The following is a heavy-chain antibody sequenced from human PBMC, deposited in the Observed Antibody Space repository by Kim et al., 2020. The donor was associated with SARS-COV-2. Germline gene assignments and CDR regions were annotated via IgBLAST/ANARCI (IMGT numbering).Heavy chain of an antibody. CDR3: AGRQQPIDY. CDR1: GGSFSGYY. CDR2: INHSGST. Sequence: SETLSLTCAVYGGSFSGYYWSWIRQPPGKGLEWIGEINHSGSTNYNPSLKSRDTISVDTSKNQFSLKLSSVTAADTAVYYCAGRQQPIDYWGQGTLVTVSS. D-gene: IGHD6-13*01. V-gene: IGHV4-34*01. J-gene: IGHJ4*02.